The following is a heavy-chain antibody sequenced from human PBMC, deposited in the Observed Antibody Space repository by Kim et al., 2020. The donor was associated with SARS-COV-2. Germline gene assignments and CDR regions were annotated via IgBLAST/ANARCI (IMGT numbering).Heavy chain of an antibody. V-gene: IGHV1-18*01. J-gene: IGHJ6*03. D-gene: IGHD3-3*01. CDR1: GYTFTSYG. CDR3: ARVGYDFWSGYKNYYYYYMDV. Sequence: ASVKVSCKASGYTFTSYGISWVRQAPGQGLEWMGWIIAYNGNTNYAQKLQGRVTMTTDTSTSTAYMELRSLRSDDTAVYYCARVGYDFWSGYKNYYYYYMDVWGQRDHGHRLL. CDR2: IIAYNGNT.